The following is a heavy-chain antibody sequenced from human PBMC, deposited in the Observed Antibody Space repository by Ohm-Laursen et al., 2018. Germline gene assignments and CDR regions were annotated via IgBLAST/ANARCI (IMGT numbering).Heavy chain of an antibody. J-gene: IGHJ6*02. Sequence: SLRLSCAASGFTFSSYAMSWVRQAPGNGLEWVSAISGSGGSTYYADSVKGRFTISRDNSKNTLYLQMNSLRAEDTAVYYCAKDGMRQSYYGMDVWGQGTTVTVSS. CDR3: AKDGMRQSYYGMDV. V-gene: IGHV3-23*01. D-gene: IGHD2-8*01. CDR1: GFTFSSYA. CDR2: ISGSGGST.